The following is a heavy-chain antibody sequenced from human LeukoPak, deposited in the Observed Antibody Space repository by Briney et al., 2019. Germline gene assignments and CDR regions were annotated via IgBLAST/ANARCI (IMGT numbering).Heavy chain of an antibody. Sequence: GGSLRLSCAASGFTFSDYYMSWIRQAPGKGLEWVSYISSSGSTIYYADSVKGRFTISRDNAKNSLYLQMNSLRAEDTAVYYCARDQHPYYYDSSGYPELYYYYYGMDVWGQGTTVTVSS. CDR1: GFTFSDYY. V-gene: IGHV3-11*01. CDR2: ISSSGSTI. J-gene: IGHJ6*02. D-gene: IGHD3-22*01. CDR3: ARDQHPYYYDSSGYPELYYYYYGMDV.